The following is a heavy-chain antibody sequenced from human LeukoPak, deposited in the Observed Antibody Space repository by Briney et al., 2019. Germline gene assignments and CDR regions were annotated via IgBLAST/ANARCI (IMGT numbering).Heavy chain of an antibody. CDR1: GCTFTSYD. CDR3: ARGLGLDDAFDI. CDR2: MNPNSGNT. D-gene: IGHD3-16*01. J-gene: IGHJ3*02. V-gene: IGHV1-8*01. Sequence: ASVKVSCKASGCTFTSYDINWVRQATGQGLEWMGWMNPNSGNTGYAQKFQGRVTMTRNTSISTAYMELSSLRSEDTAVYYCARGLGLDDAFDIWGQGTMVTVSS.